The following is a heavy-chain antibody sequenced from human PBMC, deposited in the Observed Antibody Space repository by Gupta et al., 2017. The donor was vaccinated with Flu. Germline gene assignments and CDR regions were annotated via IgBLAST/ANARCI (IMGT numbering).Heavy chain of an antibody. CDR2: ISGRAGGT. CDR3: AKDRSTVFGMPDY. J-gene: IGHJ4*02. V-gene: IGHV3-23*01. D-gene: IGHD1-1*01. CDR1: GFIFGSYG. Sequence: EVQMLESGGGLVQPGGSLRLSCAASGFIFGSYGMSWVRQAPGRGLEWVSAISGRAGGTYYAGSVKGRFTISADNSKNMLYLQMNSLTVEDTAVYYCAKDRSTVFGMPDYWGQGTLVTVSS.